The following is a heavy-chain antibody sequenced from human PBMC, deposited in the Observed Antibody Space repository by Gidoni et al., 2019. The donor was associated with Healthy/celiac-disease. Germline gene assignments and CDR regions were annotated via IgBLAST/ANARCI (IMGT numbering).Heavy chain of an antibody. Sequence: QVQLVQSGAEVKKPGASVTVSCKASGYTFTGYYMHWVRQAPGQGLEWMGWINPNSGGTNYAQKFQGRVTMTRDTSISTAYMELSRLRSDDTAVYYCARRRERLVAARKARFDPWGQGTLVTVSS. D-gene: IGHD2-15*01. J-gene: IGHJ5*02. CDR1: GYTFTGYY. V-gene: IGHV1-2*02. CDR3: ARRRERLVAARKARFDP. CDR2: INPNSGGT.